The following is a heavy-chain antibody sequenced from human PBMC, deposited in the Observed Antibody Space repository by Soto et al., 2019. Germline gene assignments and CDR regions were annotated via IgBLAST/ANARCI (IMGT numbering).Heavy chain of an antibody. Sequence: QVQLVQSGAEVKRPGASVKVSCKASGYTFGSFSIHWVRQAPGQSLEWMGWISPGNGDTQYSQKFQARVTTSRDRSATTTDMELSSLRSEDTAVYYCARNFAGAARPDFWGQGTLVTVSS. V-gene: IGHV1-3*01. D-gene: IGHD6-6*01. CDR1: GYTFGSFS. CDR2: ISPGNGDT. CDR3: ARNFAGAARPDF. J-gene: IGHJ4*02.